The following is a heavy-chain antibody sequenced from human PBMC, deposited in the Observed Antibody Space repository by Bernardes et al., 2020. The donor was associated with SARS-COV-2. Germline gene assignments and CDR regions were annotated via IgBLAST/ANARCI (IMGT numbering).Heavy chain of an antibody. J-gene: IGHJ4*02. CDR1: GGSITSSAFY. Sequence: SETLSLTCSVSGGSITSSAFYWGWIRQAPGKGLEWIGTMFYTGSVYYNPSLKSRITISVDTSKNQFSLRLSSVTAADTAVYFCARPASDYWGPGTLVTVSS. CDR2: MFYTGSV. V-gene: IGHV4-39*01. CDR3: ARPASDY.